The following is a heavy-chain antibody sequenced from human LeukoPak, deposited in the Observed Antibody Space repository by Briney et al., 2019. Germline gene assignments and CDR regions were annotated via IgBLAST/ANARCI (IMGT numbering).Heavy chain of an antibody. D-gene: IGHD3-3*01. CDR1: GFTFSSYW. J-gene: IGHJ4*02. Sequence: GGSLRLSCAASGFTFSSYWMSWVRQAPWKGLEWVANIKQDGSEKYYVDSVKGRFTISRDNAKNSLYLQMNSLRDEDTAVYYCARLGVEVTIFHYWGQGTLVTVSS. CDR2: IKQDGSEK. V-gene: IGHV3-7*01. CDR3: ARLGVEVTIFHY.